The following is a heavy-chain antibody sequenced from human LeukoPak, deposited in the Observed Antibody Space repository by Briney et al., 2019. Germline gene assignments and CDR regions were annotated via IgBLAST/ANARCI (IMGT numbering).Heavy chain of an antibody. CDR2: IYYSGST. CDR1: GGSISSGDYY. J-gene: IGHJ6*02. D-gene: IGHD3-22*01. CDR3: ARASKLYDSSGYYYLQSAFFYYYGMDV. Sequence: SETLSLTCTVSGGSISSGDYYWSWIRQPPGKGLEWIGYIYYSGSTYYNPSLKSRVTISVDTSKNQFSLKLSSVTAADTAVYYCARASKLYDSSGYYYLQSAFFYYYGMDVWGQGTTVTVSS. V-gene: IGHV4-30-4*01.